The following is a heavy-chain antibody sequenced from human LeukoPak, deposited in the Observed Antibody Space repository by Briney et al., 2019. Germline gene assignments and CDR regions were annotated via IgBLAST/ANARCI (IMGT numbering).Heavy chain of an antibody. J-gene: IGHJ3*02. CDR1: GGSISSYY. CDR2: IYYSGST. D-gene: IGHD3-22*01. CDR3: ASSITMIVDDAFDI. V-gene: IGHV4-59*01. Sequence: SETLSLTCTVSGGSISSYYWSWIRQPPGKGLEWIGYIYYSGSTNYNPSLKSRVTISVDTSKNQFSLKLSSVTAADTAVYYCASSITMIVDDAFDIWGQGTMVTVSS.